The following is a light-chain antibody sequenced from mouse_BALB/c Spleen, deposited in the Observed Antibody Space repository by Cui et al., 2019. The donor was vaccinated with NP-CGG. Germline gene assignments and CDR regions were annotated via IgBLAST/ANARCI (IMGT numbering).Light chain of an antibody. CDR2: GTN. CDR1: TGAVTTSNY. J-gene: IGLJ1*01. V-gene: IGLV1*01. Sequence: QAAVTQEYSTTTSPGETCTLTWRSSTGAVTTSNYANWVQEKPDHVFTGLIGGTNNRAPGVPARFSGSLIGDKAALTITGAQTEDEAIYFCALWYSNHWVFGGGTKLTVL. CDR3: ALWYSNHWV.